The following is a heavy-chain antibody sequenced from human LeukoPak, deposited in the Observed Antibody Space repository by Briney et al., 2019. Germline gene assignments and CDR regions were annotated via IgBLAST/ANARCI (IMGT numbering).Heavy chain of an antibody. J-gene: IGHJ5*02. V-gene: IGHV4-38-2*01. CDR1: GYSISSGYY. D-gene: IGHD6-6*01. CDR3: ARGPSSSDWFDP. CDR2: IYHSGST. Sequence: PSETLSLTCAVSGYSISSGYYWGWIRQPPGKGLEWIGSIYHSGSTYYNPSLKSRVTISVDTSKNQFSLRLSSVTAADTAVYYCARGPSSSDWFDPWGQGTLVTVSS.